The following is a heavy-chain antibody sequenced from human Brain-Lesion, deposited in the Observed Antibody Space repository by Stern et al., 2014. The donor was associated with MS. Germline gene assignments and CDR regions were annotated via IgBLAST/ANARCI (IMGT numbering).Heavy chain of an antibody. CDR3: ARGAGVFDS. CDR2: IFYTGST. D-gene: IGHD6-19*01. Sequence: QLVQSGPGLVKPSETLSLTCTVSGGSIGRSSYYWGWIRQPPGKGLEWIGNIFYTGSTFYDPSPTSRVTLSVGTSTNHFSLRLNSGTAADTAVYYCARGAGVFDSWGQGTLVTVSP. CDR1: GGSIGRSSYY. V-gene: IGHV4-39*02. J-gene: IGHJ4*02.